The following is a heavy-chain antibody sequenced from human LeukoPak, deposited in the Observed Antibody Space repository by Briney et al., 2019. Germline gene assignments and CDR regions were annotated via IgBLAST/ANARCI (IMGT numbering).Heavy chain of an antibody. CDR3: ARDGIVVVPAADRPYYYYYYGMDV. V-gene: IGHV3-48*01. J-gene: IGHJ6*02. CDR1: GFTFSSYS. D-gene: IGHD2-2*01. CDR2: ISSSSSTI. Sequence: PGGSLRLSCAASGFTFSSYSMNWVRQAPGKGLEWVSYISSSSSTIYYADSVKGRFTISRDNAKNSLYLQMNSLRAEDTAVYYCARDGIVVVPAADRPYYYYYYGMDVWGQGTTVTVSS.